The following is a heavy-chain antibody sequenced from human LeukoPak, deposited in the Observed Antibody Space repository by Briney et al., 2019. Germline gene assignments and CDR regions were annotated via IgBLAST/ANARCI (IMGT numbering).Heavy chain of an antibody. J-gene: IGHJ4*02. D-gene: IGHD6-13*01. V-gene: IGHV3-23*01. Sequence: GGSLRLSCAAYGFTFSSYAMSWVRQAPGKGLEWVSAISGSGGSTYYADSVKGRFTISRDNSKNSLYLQMNSLRAEDTALYYCATLGIAAAGGYWGQGTLVTVSS. CDR2: ISGSGGST. CDR1: GFTFSSYA. CDR3: ATLGIAAAGGY.